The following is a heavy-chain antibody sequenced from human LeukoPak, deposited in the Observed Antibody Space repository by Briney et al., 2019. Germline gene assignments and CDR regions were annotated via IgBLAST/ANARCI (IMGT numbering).Heavy chain of an antibody. V-gene: IGHV4-61*02. CDR1: GGSISSGSYY. CDR3: ARERIVGALDY. CDR2: IYTSGST. J-gene: IGHJ4*02. Sequence: SETLSLTCTVSGGSISSGSYYWSWIRQPAGKGLEWIGRIYTSGSTNYNPSLKSRVTISVDTSKNQFSLKLSSVTAADTAVYYCARERIVGALDYWGQGTLFTVS. D-gene: IGHD1-26*01.